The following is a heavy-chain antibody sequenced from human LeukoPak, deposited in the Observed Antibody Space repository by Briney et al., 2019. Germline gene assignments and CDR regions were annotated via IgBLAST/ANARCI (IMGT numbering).Heavy chain of an antibody. Sequence: GGSLRLSCAASGFTFSSYEMNWVRQAPGKGLEWVSYISSSGSTIYYADSVKGRFTISRDNAKNSLYLQMNSLRAEDTAVYYCSELGITMIGGVWGKGTTVTISS. CDR3: SELGITMIGGV. CDR2: ISSSGSTI. V-gene: IGHV3-48*03. J-gene: IGHJ6*04. CDR1: GFTFSSYE. D-gene: IGHD3-10*02.